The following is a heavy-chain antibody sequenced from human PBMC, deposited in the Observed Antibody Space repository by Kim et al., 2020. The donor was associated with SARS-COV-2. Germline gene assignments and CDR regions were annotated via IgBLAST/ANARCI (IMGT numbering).Heavy chain of an antibody. Sequence: SGRGRFTISRDTTKTTLYLQMNSLRAEDTAVYYCAKDRRSGVAPYGMDVWGQGTTVTVSS. CDR3: AKDRRSGVAPYGMDV. J-gene: IGHJ6*02. V-gene: IGHV3-23*01. D-gene: IGHD2-15*01.